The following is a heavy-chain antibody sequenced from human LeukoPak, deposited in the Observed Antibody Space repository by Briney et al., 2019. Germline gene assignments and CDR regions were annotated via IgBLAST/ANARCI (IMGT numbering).Heavy chain of an antibody. Sequence: SVKVSCKASGGTFSSYATSWVRQAPGQGLEWMGGIIPIFGTANYAQKFQGRVTITADESTSTAYMELSSLRSEDTAVYYCARGSTYYESSGQVPFGYWGQGTLVTVSS. CDR1: GGTFSSYA. J-gene: IGHJ4*02. V-gene: IGHV1-69*13. CDR2: IIPIFGTA. CDR3: ARGSTYYESSGQVPFGY. D-gene: IGHD3-22*01.